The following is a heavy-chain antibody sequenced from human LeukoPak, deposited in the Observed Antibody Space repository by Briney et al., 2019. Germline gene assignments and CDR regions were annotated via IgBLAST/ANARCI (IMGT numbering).Heavy chain of an antibody. CDR2: INHRGST. CDR3: ARGMRGLAAAGTCFDY. Sequence: SETLSLTCAIYGGSFSGYYWSWIRQPPGKGLEWIGEINHRGSTNYNPSLKSRVTISVDTSRNSFSLELSSVTAADTAVYYCARGMRGLAAAGTCFDYWGQGTLVTVSS. V-gene: IGHV4-34*01. CDR1: GGSFSGYY. D-gene: IGHD6-13*01. J-gene: IGHJ4*02.